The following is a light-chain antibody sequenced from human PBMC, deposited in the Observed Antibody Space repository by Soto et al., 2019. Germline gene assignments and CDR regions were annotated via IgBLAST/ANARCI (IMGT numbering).Light chain of an antibody. Sequence: QSALTQPASVSGSPGQSITISCTGTSSVVGEYNSVSWYQQHPGKAPKLIIYEVTNRPSGVSDRLSGSKSGNTASLTISGLQAEDEADYYCSSYTSSSTYVFGVGTKVTVL. J-gene: IGLJ1*01. CDR2: EVT. V-gene: IGLV2-14*01. CDR1: SSVVGEYNS. CDR3: SSYTSSSTYV.